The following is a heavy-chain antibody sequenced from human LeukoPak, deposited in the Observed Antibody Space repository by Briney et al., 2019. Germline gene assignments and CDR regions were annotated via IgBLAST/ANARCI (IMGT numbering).Heavy chain of an antibody. Sequence: KPSETLSLTCAVYGRSFSGYYWSWIRQPPGKGLEWIGEINHSGSTNYNPSLKSRVTISVDTSKNQFSLKLSSVTAADTAVYYCARGQDTAMVADYWGQGTLVTVSS. CDR1: GRSFSGYY. D-gene: IGHD5-18*01. V-gene: IGHV4-34*01. CDR2: INHSGST. J-gene: IGHJ4*02. CDR3: ARGQDTAMVADY.